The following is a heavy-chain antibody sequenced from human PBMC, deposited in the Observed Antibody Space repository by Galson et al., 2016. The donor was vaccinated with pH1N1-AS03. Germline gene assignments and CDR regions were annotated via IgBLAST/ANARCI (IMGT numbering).Heavy chain of an antibody. J-gene: IGHJ4*02. CDR3: AREPWGPTQGDY. CDR2: IYGGGDT. Sequence: SLRLSCAASGFTINNNYMSWVRQAQGKGLEWVSVIYGGGDTFYADSVKGRFTISRDNSKNTVYLQMNSLRVEDTAVYYCAREPWGPTQGDYWGQGTLVTVSS. CDR1: GFTINNNY. D-gene: IGHD7-27*01. V-gene: IGHV3-53*01.